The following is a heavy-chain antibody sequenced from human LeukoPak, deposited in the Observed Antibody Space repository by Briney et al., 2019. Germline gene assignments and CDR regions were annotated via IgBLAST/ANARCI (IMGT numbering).Heavy chain of an antibody. J-gene: IGHJ4*02. Sequence: SVKVSCKASGGTFSSYAISWVRQAPGQGLEWMGRVIPIFGTANYAQKLQGRVTITTDESTSTAYMELSSLRSEDTAVYYCASYSRDYYDSSGYWLNSWGQGTLVTVSS. CDR1: GGTFSSYA. CDR2: VIPIFGTA. V-gene: IGHV1-69*05. CDR3: ASYSRDYYDSSGYWLNS. D-gene: IGHD3-22*01.